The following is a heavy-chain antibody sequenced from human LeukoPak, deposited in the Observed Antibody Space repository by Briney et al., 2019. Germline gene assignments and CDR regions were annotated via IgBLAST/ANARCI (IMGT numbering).Heavy chain of an antibody. CDR3: ARKTTVTTSLDY. V-gene: IGHV4-38-2*02. J-gene: IGHJ4*02. Sequence: PSETLSLTCTVSGYSISSGYYWGWIRQPPGKGLEWIGSIYHSGSTYYNPSLKSRVTISVDTSKNQFSLKLSSVTAADTAVYYCARKTTVTTSLDYWGQGTLVTVSS. D-gene: IGHD4-17*01. CDR1: GYSISSGYY. CDR2: IYHSGST.